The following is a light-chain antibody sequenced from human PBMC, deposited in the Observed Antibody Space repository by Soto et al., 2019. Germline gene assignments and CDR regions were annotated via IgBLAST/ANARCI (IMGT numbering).Light chain of an antibody. CDR3: LQYHNLWA. Sequence: IVMTQSPATLSVSPGERVTLSCRASQNIYSNIAWYQQRPGQAPRLLIYRASTRATGVPARFSGSGSGTDFTPTLSSLQSEDFTVYSCLQYHNLWAFVQGTKVDIK. CDR1: QNIYSN. J-gene: IGKJ1*01. V-gene: IGKV3-15*01. CDR2: RAS.